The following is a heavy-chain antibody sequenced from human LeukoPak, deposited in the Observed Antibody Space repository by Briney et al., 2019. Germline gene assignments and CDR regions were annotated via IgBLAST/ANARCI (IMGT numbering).Heavy chain of an antibody. J-gene: IGHJ3*02. D-gene: IGHD2-8*01. CDR3: ARVRMVARSDNAFDI. V-gene: IGHV3-30*14. CDR1: GFTFSSYA. CDR2: ISYDGSNK. Sequence: QPGGSLRLSCAASGFTFSSYAMHWVRQAPGKGLEWVAVISYDGSNKYYADSVKGRFTISRDNSKNTLYLQMNSLRAEDTAVYYCARVRMVARSDNAFDIWGQGTMVTVSS.